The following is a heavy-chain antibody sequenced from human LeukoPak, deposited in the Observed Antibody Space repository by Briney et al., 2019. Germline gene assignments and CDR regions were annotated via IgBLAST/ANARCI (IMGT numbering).Heavy chain of an antibody. CDR2: LYTSGST. Sequence: SGTLSLTCTVSGGSISSYYWSWIRQPAGKGLEWIGRLYTSGSTKYNPSLKSRVTMSVDKSKNQFSLKLSPVTAADTAVYYCARDGSGWYHYYFDYWGQGTLLTVSS. J-gene: IGHJ4*02. V-gene: IGHV4-4*07. D-gene: IGHD6-19*01. CDR1: GGSISSYY. CDR3: ARDGSGWYHYYFDY.